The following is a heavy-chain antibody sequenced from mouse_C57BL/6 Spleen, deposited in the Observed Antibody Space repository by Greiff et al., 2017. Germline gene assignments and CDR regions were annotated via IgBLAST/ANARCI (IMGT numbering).Heavy chain of an antibody. V-gene: IGHV1-53*01. D-gene: IGHD1-1*01. J-gene: IGHJ1*03. CDR1: GYTFTSYW. CDR2: INPSNGGT. Sequence: QVHVKQPGTELVKPGASVKLSCKASGYTFTSYWMHWVKQRPGQGLEWIGNINPSNGGTNYNEKFKSKATLTVDKSSSTAYMQLSSLTSEDSAVYYCALDGSSFDWYFDVWGTGTTVTVSS. CDR3: ALDGSSFDWYFDV.